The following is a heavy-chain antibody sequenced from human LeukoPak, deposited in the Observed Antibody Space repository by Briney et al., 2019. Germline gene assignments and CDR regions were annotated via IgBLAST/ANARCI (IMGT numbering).Heavy chain of an antibody. D-gene: IGHD3-22*01. V-gene: IGHV4-38-2*01. Sequence: PSETLSLTCAVSGYSISSGYYWGWIRQPPGKGLEWIGSIYHSGSTYYNPSLKSRVTISVDTSKNQFSLKLSSVTAADTAVYYCASSDYYDSSGSFDYWGQATLVTVSS. CDR1: GYSISSGYY. J-gene: IGHJ4*02. CDR3: ASSDYYDSSGSFDY. CDR2: IYHSGST.